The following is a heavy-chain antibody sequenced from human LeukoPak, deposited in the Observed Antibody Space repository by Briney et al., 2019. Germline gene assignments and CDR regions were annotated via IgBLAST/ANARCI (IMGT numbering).Heavy chain of an antibody. D-gene: IGHD3-22*01. CDR3: ASPVPNYYDSSGSYFDL. J-gene: IGHJ2*01. CDR1: GGSISSSSYY. Sequence: SETLSLTCTVSGGSISSSSYYWGWIRQPPGKGLEWIGSIYYSGSTNYNPSLKSRVTISVDTSKNQFSLKLSSVTAADTAVYYCASPVPNYYDSSGSYFDLWGHGTLVTVSS. CDR2: IYYSGST. V-gene: IGHV4-39*07.